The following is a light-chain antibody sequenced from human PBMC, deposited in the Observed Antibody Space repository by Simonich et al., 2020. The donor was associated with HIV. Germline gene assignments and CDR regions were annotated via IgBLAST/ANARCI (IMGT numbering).Light chain of an antibody. Sequence: DIVMTQSPNSLAVSLGERATINCKSSQTLSYISKNKNYLAWYQQKPGQPPKLLIYCASTREFGVPDRFSGSGSGTDFTLTISSLQAEDVAIYYCQQYYTTPPTFGQGTKVEIK. CDR3: QQYYTTPPT. CDR2: CAS. J-gene: IGKJ1*01. V-gene: IGKV4-1*01. CDR1: QTLSYISKNKNY.